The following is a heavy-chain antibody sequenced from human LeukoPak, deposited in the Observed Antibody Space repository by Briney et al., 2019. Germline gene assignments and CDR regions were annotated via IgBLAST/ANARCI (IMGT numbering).Heavy chain of an antibody. Sequence: PGGSLRLSCAASGFTFSSYSMNWVRQAPGKGLEWVSYISSSSSTIYYADSVKGRFTISRDNAKNSLYLQMNSLRAEDTAVYYCARGGLQSYFDYWGQETLVTVSS. CDR1: GFTFSSYS. J-gene: IGHJ4*02. V-gene: IGHV3-48*01. D-gene: IGHD5-24*01. CDR3: ARGGLQSYFDY. CDR2: ISSSSSTI.